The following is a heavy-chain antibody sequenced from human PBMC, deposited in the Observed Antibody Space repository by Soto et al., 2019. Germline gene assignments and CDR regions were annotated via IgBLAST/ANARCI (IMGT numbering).Heavy chain of an antibody. D-gene: IGHD4-17*01. CDR3: ARADGVQPLRFDP. V-gene: IGHV3-33*01. Sequence: GGSLRLSCAASGFTFSSYGMHWVRQAPGKGLEWVAVIWYDGSNKYYADSVKGRFTISRDNSKNTLYLQMNSLRAEDTAVYYCARADGVQPLRFDPWGQGTLVTVSS. J-gene: IGHJ5*02. CDR1: GFTFSSYG. CDR2: IWYDGSNK.